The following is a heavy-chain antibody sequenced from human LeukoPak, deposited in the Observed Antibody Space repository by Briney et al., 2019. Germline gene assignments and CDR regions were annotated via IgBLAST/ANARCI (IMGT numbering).Heavy chain of an antibody. CDR3: ARFSRITWGDWGDAFDI. J-gene: IGHJ3*02. Sequence: SETLTLTCSVYGGSFSDYFWSWIRQSPGKGLEWIGEIDDGGNTNYNPSLMSRVIVSMEKSKKQFSLVMRSVAAADTAVYYCARFSRITWGDWGDAFDIWGQGTTVIVSS. CDR1: GGSFSDYF. CDR2: IDDGGNT. D-gene: IGHD2-21*02. V-gene: IGHV4-34*01.